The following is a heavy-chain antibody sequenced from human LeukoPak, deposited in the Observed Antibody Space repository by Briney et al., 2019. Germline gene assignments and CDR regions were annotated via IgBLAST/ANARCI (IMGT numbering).Heavy chain of an antibody. CDR1: GFTCSDHY. CDR3: ARLAYTNAAGWFFDL. Sequence: GGSLRLSCAASGFTCSDHYVDWVRQAPGKGLEWVGRTRNKAYKYTTEYAASVKGRFSISRDDSKNSLYLQVNSLKSEDTAVYYCARLAYTNAAGWFFDLWGRGTQVTVSS. D-gene: IGHD2-15*01. V-gene: IGHV3-72*01. CDR2: TRNKAYKYTT. J-gene: IGHJ2*01.